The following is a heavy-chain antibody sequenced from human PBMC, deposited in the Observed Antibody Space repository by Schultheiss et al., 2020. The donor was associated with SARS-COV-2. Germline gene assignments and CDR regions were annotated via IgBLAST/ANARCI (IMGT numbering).Heavy chain of an antibody. V-gene: IGHV3-48*03. CDR2: ISSSGSTI. Sequence: GGSLRLSCAASGFTFSSYEMNWVRQAPGKGLEWVSYISSSGSTIYYADSVKGRFTISRDNAKNSLYLQMNSLRAEDTAVHYCARAHPRGDFWTDWFDPWGQGTLVTVSS. CDR1: GFTFSSYE. D-gene: IGHD3/OR15-3a*01. J-gene: IGHJ5*02. CDR3: ARAHPRGDFWTDWFDP.